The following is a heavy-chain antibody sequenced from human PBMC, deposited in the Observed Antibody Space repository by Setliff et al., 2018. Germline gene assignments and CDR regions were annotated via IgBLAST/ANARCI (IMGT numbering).Heavy chain of an antibody. V-gene: IGHV4-39*07. CDR2: IYFGGNT. J-gene: IGHJ3*02. CDR3: ARDASASDGRNAFDI. D-gene: IGHD1-26*01. Sequence: PSETLSLTCTVPGGSISDNGYFWGWVRQPPGKGLEWIGNIYFGGNTYFNPSFKSRVTMSIDTSNSCFSLMLSSVTAAETAIYYCARDASASDGRNAFDIWGQGTMVTVSS. CDR1: GGSISDNGYF.